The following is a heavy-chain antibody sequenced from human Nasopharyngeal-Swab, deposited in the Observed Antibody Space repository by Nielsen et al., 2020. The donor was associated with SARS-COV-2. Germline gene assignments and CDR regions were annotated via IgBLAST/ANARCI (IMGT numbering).Heavy chain of an antibody. CDR3: ARAPDDYVWGSYPKWYFDL. CDR2: INHSGST. D-gene: IGHD3-16*02. V-gene: IGHV4-34*01. Sequence: SETLSLTCAVYGGSFSGYYWSWIRQPPGKGLEWIGEINHSGSTNYNPSLKSRVTISVDTSKNQFSLKLSSVTAADTAVYYCARAPDDYVWGSYPKWYFDLWGRGTLVTVSS. CDR1: GGSFSGYY. J-gene: IGHJ2*01.